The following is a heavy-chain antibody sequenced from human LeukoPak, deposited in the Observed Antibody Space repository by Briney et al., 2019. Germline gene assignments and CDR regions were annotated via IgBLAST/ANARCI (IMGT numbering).Heavy chain of an antibody. J-gene: IGHJ4*02. CDR2: IKQDGSEK. CDR3: AKTYYYGSGSY. V-gene: IGHV3-7*01. Sequence: PGGSLRLSCAASGFTFSNFWMSWVRQAPGKGLEWVANIKQDGSEKYYVDSVKGRFTISRDDANNSLYLQMKSLRAEDTAVYYCAKTYYYGSGSYWGQGTLVTVSS. D-gene: IGHD3-10*01. CDR1: GFTFSNFW.